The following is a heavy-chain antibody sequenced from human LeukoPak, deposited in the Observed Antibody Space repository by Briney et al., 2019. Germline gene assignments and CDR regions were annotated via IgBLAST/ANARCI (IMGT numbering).Heavy chain of an antibody. J-gene: IGHJ6*02. CDR1: GYTLTELS. Sequence: RVASVNVSCKVSGYTLTELSMHWGRQAPGKGLEWMGGFDPEDGETIYAQKFQGRVTMTEDTSTDTAYMELRSLRSEDTAVYYCATDSPYSSGWYGGWGVYYYGMDVWGQGTTVTVSS. CDR3: ATDSPYSSGWYGGWGVYYYGMDV. D-gene: IGHD6-19*01. V-gene: IGHV1-24*01. CDR2: FDPEDGET.